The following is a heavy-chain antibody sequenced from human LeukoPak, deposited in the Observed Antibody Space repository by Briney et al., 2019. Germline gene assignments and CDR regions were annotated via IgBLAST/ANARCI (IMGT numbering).Heavy chain of an antibody. Sequence: GGSLRLSCAASGFTFSSYAMSWVRQAPGKGLEGVSAISDSGGSTYYVDSVKGRFTISRDNSKNMVYLQMNSLRAEDTAVFFCAKHGGNYNFASWGQGTLVSVSS. V-gene: IGHV3-23*01. J-gene: IGHJ4*02. CDR1: GFTFSSYA. CDR3: AKHGGNYNFAS. CDR2: ISDSGGST. D-gene: IGHD4/OR15-4a*01.